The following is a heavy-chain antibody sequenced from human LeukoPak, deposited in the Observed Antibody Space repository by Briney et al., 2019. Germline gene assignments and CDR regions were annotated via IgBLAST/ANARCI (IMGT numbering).Heavy chain of an antibody. CDR3: ARPYYYDSRIDP. V-gene: IGHV4-30-4*01. CDR2: MYYSGST. J-gene: IGHJ5*02. Sequence: KPSETLSLTCTVSGGSISSGDCYWSWMRQPPGKGLEWIAHMYYSGSTYYNPSLKSRVTMSADTSKNQLSLKLSSVTAADTAVYYCARPYYYDSRIDPWGQGILVTVSS. D-gene: IGHD3-22*01. CDR1: GGSISSGDCY.